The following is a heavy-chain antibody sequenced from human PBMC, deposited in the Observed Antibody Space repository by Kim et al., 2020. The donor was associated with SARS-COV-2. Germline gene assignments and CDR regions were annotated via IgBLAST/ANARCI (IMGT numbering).Heavy chain of an antibody. V-gene: IGHV3-23*01. J-gene: IGHJ6*02. CDR3: AKLLHFHYYYYCMDV. Sequence: GGSLRLSCAASGFTFNSYAISWVRQVPGKGLEWVSGISGSGGNTYYADSVKGRFTISRDNSKNTLYLQMNSLRADDTAVYYCAKLLHFHYYYYCMDVWGQGTTVTVSS. CDR1: GFTFNSYA. D-gene: IGHD2-15*01. CDR2: ISGSGGNT.